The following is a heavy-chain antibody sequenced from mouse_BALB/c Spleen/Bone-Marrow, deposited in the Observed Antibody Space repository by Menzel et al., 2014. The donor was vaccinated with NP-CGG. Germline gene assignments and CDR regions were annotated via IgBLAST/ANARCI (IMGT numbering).Heavy chain of an antibody. CDR1: GFSLTSYG. CDR3: AREGRGYYGSSGAAMDY. J-gene: IGHJ4*01. D-gene: IGHD1-1*01. CDR2: IWAVGST. V-gene: IGHV2-9*02. Sequence: QVQLKESGPGLVAPSQSLSITCTVSGFSLTSYGVHWVRQPPGKGLEWLGVIWAVGSTSYNSALMSRLSINQDNSKSQVFLKLNSLQTDDTATYYCAREGRGYYGSSGAAMDYWGQGTSVTVSS.